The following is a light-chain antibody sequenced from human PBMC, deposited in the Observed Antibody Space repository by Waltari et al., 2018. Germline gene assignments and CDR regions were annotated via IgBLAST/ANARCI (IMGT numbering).Light chain of an antibody. CDR3: QQVNGYPLT. CDR1: QGISSY. Sequence: DIQLPQSPSFLSASVGGRVTISCRASQGISSYLVWYQQKPGKDPKVLISAASTLQTGVPSRFSGSGSGTEFTLTISSLQPEDFATYYCQQVNGYPLTFGGGTKVEIK. J-gene: IGKJ4*01. V-gene: IGKV1-9*01. CDR2: AAS.